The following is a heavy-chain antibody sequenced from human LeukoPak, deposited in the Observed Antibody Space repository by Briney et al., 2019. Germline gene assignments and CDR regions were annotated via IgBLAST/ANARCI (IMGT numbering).Heavy chain of an antibody. J-gene: IGHJ4*02. D-gene: IGHD6-19*01. Sequence: GRSLRLSCAASGFTFDDYAMHWVRQAPGKGLEWVSGISWNSGSVGYADSVKGRFTISRDNAKNSLYLQMNSLRAEDTALYYCAKSNSDSSGFDYWGQGTLVTVSS. CDR3: AKSNSDSSGFDY. V-gene: IGHV3-9*01. CDR1: GFTFDDYA. CDR2: ISWNSGSV.